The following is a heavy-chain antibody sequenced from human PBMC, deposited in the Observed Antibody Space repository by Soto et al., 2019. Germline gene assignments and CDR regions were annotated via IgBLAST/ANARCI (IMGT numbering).Heavy chain of an antibody. J-gene: IGHJ4*02. V-gene: IGHV5-51*01. CDR3: ERHIGGKGSSFEY. CDR2: SYTGDSDT. CDR1: GYSFNSYW. D-gene: IGHD6-13*01. Sequence: PGGALETYWKGSGYSFNSYWFGWVRQVPGKGPGVVGISYTGDSDTRYSPPFQGQVTIPADKSISLAYLQWSSLKASDTDMYDCERHIGGKGSSFEYWGQGTLVTVSS.